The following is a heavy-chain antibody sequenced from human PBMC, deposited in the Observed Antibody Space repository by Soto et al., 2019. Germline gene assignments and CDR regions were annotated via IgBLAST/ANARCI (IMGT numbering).Heavy chain of an antibody. CDR3: ARKRMYYVIVAGSEYYNYGMDV. CDR1: GYTFTSYD. J-gene: IGHJ6*04. D-gene: IGHD3-3*01. V-gene: IGHV1-8*01. Sequence: ASVKVSCKASGYTFTSYDINWVRQATGQGLEWMGWMNPNSGNTGYAQKFQSRVTMTRNTSISTAYMELSSLGHEDTAVYYCARKRMYYVIVAGSEYYNYGMDVWGRGTTVTVSS. CDR2: MNPNSGNT.